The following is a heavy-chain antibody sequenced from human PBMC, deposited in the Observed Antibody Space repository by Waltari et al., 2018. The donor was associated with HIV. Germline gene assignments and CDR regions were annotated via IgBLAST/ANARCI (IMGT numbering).Heavy chain of an antibody. CDR3: ARGGDFWSGYYGFDY. D-gene: IGHD3-3*01. J-gene: IGHJ4*02. CDR2: INHSGST. Sequence: QVQLQQWGAGLLKPSETLSLTCAVYGGSFSGYYWSWIRQPPGKGLEWIGEINHSGSTNYNPSLKSRVTISVDTSKNQFSLKLSSVTAADTAVYYCARGGDFWSGYYGFDYWGQGTLVTVSS. V-gene: IGHV4-34*01. CDR1: GGSFSGYY.